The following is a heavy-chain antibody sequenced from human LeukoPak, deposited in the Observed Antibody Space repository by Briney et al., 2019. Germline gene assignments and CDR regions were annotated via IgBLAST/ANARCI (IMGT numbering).Heavy chain of an antibody. Sequence: GGSLRLSCAASGFTFSGSVMHWVRQAAGKGLEWVGRIRGKRNNYATAYAASVKGRFTISRDDSKNTVYLHMDSLKTEDTALYYCSRLEDSSPIEVALDIWDQGTVVTVSS. V-gene: IGHV3-73*01. D-gene: IGHD6-13*01. CDR2: IRGKRNNYAT. CDR1: GFTFSGSV. CDR3: SRLEDSSPIEVALDI. J-gene: IGHJ3*02.